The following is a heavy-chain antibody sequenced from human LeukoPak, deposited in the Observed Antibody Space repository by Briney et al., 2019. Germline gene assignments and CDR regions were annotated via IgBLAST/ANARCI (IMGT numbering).Heavy chain of an antibody. CDR3: ARAILGQDDAFDI. Sequence: GASVKVSCTASGYTFTSYYMHWVRQAPGQGLEWMGIINPSGGSTSYAQKFQGRVTMTRDTSTSTVYMELSSLRSEDTAVYYCARAILGQDDAFDIWGQGTMVTVSS. CDR2: INPSGGST. D-gene: IGHD3-3*01. J-gene: IGHJ3*02. V-gene: IGHV1-46*01. CDR1: GYTFTSYY.